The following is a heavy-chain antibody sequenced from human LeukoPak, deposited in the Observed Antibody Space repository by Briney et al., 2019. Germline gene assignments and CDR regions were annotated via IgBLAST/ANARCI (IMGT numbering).Heavy chain of an antibody. V-gene: IGHV3-15*01. D-gene: IGHD3-22*01. CDR2: IKSKTDGGTT. CDR1: GFTFSNAW. Sequence: PGGSLRLSCAASGFTFSNAWMSWVRQAPGKGLEWVGRIKSKTDGGTTDYAAPVKGRFTISRDDSKNTLYLQMNSLKTEDTAVYYCTTDRWMYYYDSSGSDAFDIWGQGTMVTVSS. J-gene: IGHJ3*02. CDR3: TTDRWMYYYDSSGSDAFDI.